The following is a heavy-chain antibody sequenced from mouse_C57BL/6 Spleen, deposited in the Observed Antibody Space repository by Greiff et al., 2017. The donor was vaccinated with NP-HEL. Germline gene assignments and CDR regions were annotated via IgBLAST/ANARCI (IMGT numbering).Heavy chain of an antibody. V-gene: IGHV1-76*01. CDR3: ARGGGNGGLAY. CDR1: GYTFTDYY. J-gene: IGHJ3*01. Sequence: VMLVESGAELVRPGASVKLSCKASGYTFTDYYINWVKQRPGQGLEWIARIYPGSGNTYYNEKFKGKATLTAEKSSSTAYMQLSSLTSEDSAVYFCARGGGNGGLAYWGQGTLVTVSA. D-gene: IGHD1-1*01. CDR2: IYPGSGNT.